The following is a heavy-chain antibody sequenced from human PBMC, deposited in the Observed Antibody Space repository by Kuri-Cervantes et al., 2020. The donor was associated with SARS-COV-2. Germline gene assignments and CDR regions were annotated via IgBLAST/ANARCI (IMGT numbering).Heavy chain of an antibody. V-gene: IGHV3-21*01. CDR3: ARGGHIVVVTGGRGFDY. D-gene: IGHD2-21*02. J-gene: IGHJ4*02. CDR1: GFTFSSYS. Sequence: GESLKISCAASGFTFSSYSMNWVRQAPGKGLEWVSSISSSSSYIYYADSMKGRFTISRDNAKNSLYLQMNSLRAEDTAVYYCARGGHIVVVTGGRGFDYWGQGTLVTVSS. CDR2: ISSSSSYI.